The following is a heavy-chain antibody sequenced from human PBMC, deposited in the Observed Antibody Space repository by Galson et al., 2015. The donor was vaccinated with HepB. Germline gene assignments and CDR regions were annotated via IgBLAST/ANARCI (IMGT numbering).Heavy chain of an antibody. J-gene: IGHJ6*03. D-gene: IGHD4-17*01. CDR1: GYTFTDLY. CDR3: STATVTTENNYMDV. Sequence: VKVSCKVSGYTFTDLYVHWVQQAPGKGPEWMGCVDPEDGETIYADKFRGRLTISADTSTKTVYMELSSLRSEDTAVYYCSTATVTTENNYMDVWGKGTTVT. CDR2: VDPEDGET. V-gene: IGHV1-69-2*01.